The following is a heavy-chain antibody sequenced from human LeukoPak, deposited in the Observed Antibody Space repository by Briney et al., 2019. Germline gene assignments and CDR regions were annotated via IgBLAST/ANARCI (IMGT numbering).Heavy chain of an antibody. CDR2: ITPFNGNT. J-gene: IGHJ4*02. V-gene: IGHV1-18*01. CDR1: GYTFTSYG. Sequence: ASVKVSCKVSGYTFTSYGINWVRQAPGQGLEWMGWITPFNGNTDYAQKFQGRVTMTTDTSTNTAYMELRSLRSDDTAVFYCARGDSSPYYYFDYWGQGTLVTVSS. D-gene: IGHD3-22*01. CDR3: ARGDSSPYYYFDY.